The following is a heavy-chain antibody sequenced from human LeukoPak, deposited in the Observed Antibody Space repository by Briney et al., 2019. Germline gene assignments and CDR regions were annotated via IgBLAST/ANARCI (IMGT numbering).Heavy chain of an antibody. Sequence: PGGSLRLSCAASGFTFSSYSMNWVRQAPGKRLEWVSSISSSSSYIYYADSVKGRFTISRDNAKNSLYLQMNSLRAEDTAVYYCARAVWGSSTISGTYDFDYWGQGTLVTVSS. CDR3: ARAVWGSSTISGTYDFDY. CDR2: ISSSSSYI. V-gene: IGHV3-21*01. D-gene: IGHD5/OR15-5a*01. CDR1: GFTFSSYS. J-gene: IGHJ4*02.